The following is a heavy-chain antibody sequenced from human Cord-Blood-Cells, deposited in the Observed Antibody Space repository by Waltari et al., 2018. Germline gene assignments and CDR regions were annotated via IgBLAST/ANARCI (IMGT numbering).Heavy chain of an antibody. Sequence: QVQLVQSGAEVKKPGSSVKVSCKASGGTFSSYAISWVRQAPGQGLEWMGGSIPIVGTANYAQEFQGTVTMPADESTTTAYMELSSLRSEDTAVYYCARANRENIQLWSYTIDYWGQGTLVTVSS. V-gene: IGHV1-69*01. CDR2: SIPIVGTA. CDR1: GGTFSSYA. J-gene: IGHJ4*02. CDR3: ARANRENIQLWSYTIDY. D-gene: IGHD5-18*01.